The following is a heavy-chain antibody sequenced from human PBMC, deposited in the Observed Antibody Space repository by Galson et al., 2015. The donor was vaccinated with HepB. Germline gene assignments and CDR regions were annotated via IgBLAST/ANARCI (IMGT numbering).Heavy chain of an antibody. D-gene: IGHD3-9*01. CDR3: AREYYDILTGYYLGDGPAPNDAFDI. CDR1: GDSVSSNSAA. Sequence: CAISGDSVSSNSAAWNWIRQSPSRGLEWLGRTYYRSKWYNDYAVSVKSRITINPDTSKNQFSLQLNSVTPEDTAVYYCAREYYDILTGYYLGDGPAPNDAFDIWGQGTMVTVSS. V-gene: IGHV6-1*01. J-gene: IGHJ3*02. CDR2: TYYRSKWYN.